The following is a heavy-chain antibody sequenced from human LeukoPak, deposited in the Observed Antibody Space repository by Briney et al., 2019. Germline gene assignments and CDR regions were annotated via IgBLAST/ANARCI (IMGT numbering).Heavy chain of an antibody. D-gene: IGHD6-13*01. CDR3: ARDRAAAAGIRHGTFYY. Sequence: GGSLRLSCAASGFTFSSYGMHWVRQAPGKGLEWVAVIWDDGSNKYYADSVKGRFTISRDNSKNTLYLQRNSLRAGDTAVYYCARDRAAAAGIRHGTFYYWGQG. CDR1: GFTFSSYG. CDR2: IWDDGSNK. V-gene: IGHV3-33*01. J-gene: IGHJ4*02.